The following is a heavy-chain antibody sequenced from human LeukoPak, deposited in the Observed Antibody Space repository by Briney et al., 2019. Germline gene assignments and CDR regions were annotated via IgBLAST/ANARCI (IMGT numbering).Heavy chain of an antibody. J-gene: IGHJ4*02. V-gene: IGHV3-11*01. D-gene: IGHD6-19*01. CDR1: GFTFSDYY. CDR2: ISSSGSTT. Sequence: GGSLRLSCAASGFTFSDYYMTWIRQAPGKGLEWVSYISSSGSTTHYADSVKGRFTISRNNAKNSLFVQMSNLRAEDTAVYHCARVPRSGGSIDYWGQGTLVTVSS. CDR3: ARVPRSGGSIDY.